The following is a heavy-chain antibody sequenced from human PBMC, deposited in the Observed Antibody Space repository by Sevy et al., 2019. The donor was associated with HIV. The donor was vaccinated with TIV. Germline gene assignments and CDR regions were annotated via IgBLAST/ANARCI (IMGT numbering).Heavy chain of an antibody. CDR3: ARGHYDNRPRGFDP. CDR2: INYSGTI. CDR1: GDSISNHV. D-gene: IGHD3-22*01. Sequence: SETLSLTCTVSGDSISNHVWSWIRQPPGKGLEWIGNINYSGTINYNPSLKSRATISADTSKNQFSLKLNSVTAADTAVYYCARGHYDNRPRGFDPWGQGTLVTVSS. V-gene: IGHV4-59*11. J-gene: IGHJ5*02.